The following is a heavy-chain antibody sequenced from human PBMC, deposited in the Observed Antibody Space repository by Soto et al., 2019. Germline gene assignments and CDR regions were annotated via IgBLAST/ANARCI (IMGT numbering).Heavy chain of an antibody. CDR3: ARDRQYYPFWSGYQNEGPYDMDV. D-gene: IGHD3-3*02. Sequence: QVQLQQWGAGLLKPSETLSLTGVVYGGSFSGYYWTWIRQAPGKGLEWIGEINHSGGTNYNSSLTSRVTISVDTSKNQFALVLYSVTAAYPAADYCARDRQYYPFWSGYQNEGPYDMDVWGQGTTVTVSS. CDR1: GGSFSGYY. CDR2: INHSGGT. J-gene: IGHJ6*02. V-gene: IGHV4-34*02.